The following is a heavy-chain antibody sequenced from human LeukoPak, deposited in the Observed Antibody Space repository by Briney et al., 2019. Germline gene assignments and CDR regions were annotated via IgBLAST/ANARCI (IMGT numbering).Heavy chain of an antibody. Sequence: GGSLRLSCAASAFTFSDYSMNWVRQAPGKGLEWVSYISGRSSTIYYADSVKGRFTISRDNAKSSMYLQMNSLRAEDTAEYYCARDRLKSGSYYFDYWGQGTLVTVSS. CDR1: AFTFSDYS. D-gene: IGHD1-26*01. V-gene: IGHV3-48*01. CDR3: ARDRLKSGSYYFDY. CDR2: ISGRSSTI. J-gene: IGHJ4*02.